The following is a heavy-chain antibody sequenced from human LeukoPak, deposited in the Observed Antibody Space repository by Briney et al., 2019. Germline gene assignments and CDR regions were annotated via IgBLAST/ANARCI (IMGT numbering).Heavy chain of an antibody. Sequence: GGSLRPSCTASGFTFSSYSMNWVRQAPGKGLEWVSAISGSGGSTYYTDSVKGRFTISRDNSKNTLYLQMNSLRAEDTAVHYCAKERPTRRYCSGGSCYSRYFDYWGQGTLVTVSS. J-gene: IGHJ4*02. CDR3: AKERPTRRYCSGGSCYSRYFDY. CDR2: ISGSGGST. V-gene: IGHV3-23*01. CDR1: GFTFSSYS. D-gene: IGHD2-15*01.